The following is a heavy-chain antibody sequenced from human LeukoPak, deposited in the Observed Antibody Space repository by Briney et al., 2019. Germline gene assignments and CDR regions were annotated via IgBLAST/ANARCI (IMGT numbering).Heavy chain of an antibody. CDR1: GYTFTGYY. V-gene: IGHV1-2*06. D-gene: IGHD3-3*01. CDR2: INPNSGGT. Sequence: ASVKVSCKASGYTFTGYYMHWVRQAPGQGLEWMGRINPNSGGTNYAQKFQGRVTISVDTSKNQFSLKLSSVTAADTAVYYCARGAIFGASMEDVWGKGTTVTVSS. CDR3: ARGAIFGASMEDV. J-gene: IGHJ6*04.